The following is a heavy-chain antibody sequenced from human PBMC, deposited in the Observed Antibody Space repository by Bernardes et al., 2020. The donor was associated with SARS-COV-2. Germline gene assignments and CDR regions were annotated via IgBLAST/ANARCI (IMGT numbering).Heavy chain of an antibody. CDR2: IYYSGST. CDR3: ARTSGIMGAIDY. V-gene: IGHV4-61*01. CDR1: GGSVSTGHYY. D-gene: IGHD1-26*01. J-gene: IGHJ4*02. Sequence: SEPLSLTCVVSGGSVSTGHYYWSWLRQPPGKGLEWIGYIYYSGSTKYNPSLTSRVTISVDTSKNLFSLNLRSVTAADTAVYYCARTSGIMGAIDYWGQGTLVTVSS.